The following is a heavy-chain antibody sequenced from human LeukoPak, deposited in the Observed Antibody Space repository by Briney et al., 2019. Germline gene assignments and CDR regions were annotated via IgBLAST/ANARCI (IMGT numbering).Heavy chain of an antibody. CDR1: GYSFTSYW. D-gene: IGHD1-1*01. V-gene: IGHV5-10-1*01. J-gene: IGHJ4*02. Sequence: GESLKISCKGSGYSFTSYWIGWVRQMPGKGLEWMGRIDPSDSYTNYSPSFQGHVTISADKSISTAYLQWSSLKASDTAMYYCAILGAWNGWTIDYWGQGTLVTVSS. CDR3: AILGAWNGWTIDY. CDR2: IDPSDSYT.